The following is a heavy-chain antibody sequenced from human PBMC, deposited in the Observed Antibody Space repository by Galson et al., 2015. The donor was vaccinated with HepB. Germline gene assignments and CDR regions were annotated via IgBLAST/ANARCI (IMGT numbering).Heavy chain of an antibody. Sequence: SLRLSCAASGFTFSSYSMNWVRQAPGKGLEWVSSISNSSSYIYYADSVKGRFTISRDNAKNSLYLQMNSLRAEDTAVYYCARGRVATTIDCWGQGTLVTVSS. CDR3: ARGRVATTIDC. J-gene: IGHJ4*02. D-gene: IGHD5-24*01. V-gene: IGHV3-21*01. CDR1: GFTFSSYS. CDR2: ISNSSSYI.